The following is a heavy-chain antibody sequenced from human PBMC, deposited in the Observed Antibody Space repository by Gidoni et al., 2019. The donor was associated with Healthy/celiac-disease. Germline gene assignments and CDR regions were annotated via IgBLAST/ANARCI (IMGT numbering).Heavy chain of an antibody. CDR2: INAGNGNT. CDR1: GYTFTSYA. V-gene: IGHV1-3*01. Sequence: QVQLVQSGAEVKKPGASVKVSCKASGYTFTSYAMHWVRQAPGQRLEWMGWINAGNGNTKYSQKFQGRVTITRDTSASTAYMELSSLRSEDTAVYYCARANFHYDFWRGGDYMDVWGKGTTVTVSS. D-gene: IGHD3-3*01. J-gene: IGHJ6*03. CDR3: ARANFHYDFWRGGDYMDV.